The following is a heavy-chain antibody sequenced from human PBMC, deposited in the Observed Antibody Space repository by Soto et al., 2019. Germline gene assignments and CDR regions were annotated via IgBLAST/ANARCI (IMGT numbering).Heavy chain of an antibody. V-gene: IGHV3-13*04. D-gene: IGHD5-12*01. CDR2: IGTAGDT. J-gene: IGHJ3*02. CDR1: GFTFSSYD. Sequence: EVQLVESGGGLVQPGGSLRLSCAASGFTFSSYDMHWVRQATGKGLEWVSAIGTAGDTYYPGSVKGRFTISRENAKNSLYLQMSSLRAGDTAVYDCARGPPEGDGYTNGDAFGIWGQGRMVTVSS. CDR3: ARGPPEGDGYTNGDAFGI.